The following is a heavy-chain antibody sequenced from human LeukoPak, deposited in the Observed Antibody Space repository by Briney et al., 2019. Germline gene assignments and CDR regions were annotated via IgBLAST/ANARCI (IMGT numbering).Heavy chain of an antibody. Sequence: SQTLSLTCTVSGGSISSGAYSWNWIRRHPEKGLEWIGYIYYSGSIYYNPSLKSRVAISVDASKNQFSLKLSSVTAADTAVYYCAREYGSSSCFDSWGQGTLVTVSS. CDR1: GGSISSGAYS. CDR2: IYYSGSI. CDR3: AREYGSSSCFDS. D-gene: IGHD6-6*01. V-gene: IGHV4-31*03. J-gene: IGHJ4*02.